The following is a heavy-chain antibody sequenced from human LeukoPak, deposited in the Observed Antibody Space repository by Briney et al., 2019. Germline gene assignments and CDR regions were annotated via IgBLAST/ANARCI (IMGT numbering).Heavy chain of an antibody. CDR1: GGSISSGSYY. CDR2: ISTSGST. Sequence: SQTLSLTCTVSGGSISSGSYYWSWIRQPAGKGLEWVGRISTSGSTNYNPSLKSRVTISVDTSKNQFSLKLSSVTAADTAVYYCARRCSSTNCFVWYFDSWGRGTLVTVSS. CDR3: ARRCSSTNCFVWYFDS. D-gene: IGHD2-2*01. J-gene: IGHJ2*01. V-gene: IGHV4-61*02.